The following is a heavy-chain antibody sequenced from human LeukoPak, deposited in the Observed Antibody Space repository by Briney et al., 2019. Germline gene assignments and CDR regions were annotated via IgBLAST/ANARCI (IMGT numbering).Heavy chain of an antibody. D-gene: IGHD3-22*01. Sequence: ASVKVSCKASGYTFTSYGISWVRQAPGQGLEWMGWISAYNGNTNYAQKLQGRVTMTTDTSTSTAYMELRSLRSDDTDVYYCTRYYYDSSGYPDFDYWGQGTLVTVSS. CDR1: GYTFTSYG. CDR2: ISAYNGNT. V-gene: IGHV1-18*01. CDR3: TRYYYDSSGYPDFDY. J-gene: IGHJ4*02.